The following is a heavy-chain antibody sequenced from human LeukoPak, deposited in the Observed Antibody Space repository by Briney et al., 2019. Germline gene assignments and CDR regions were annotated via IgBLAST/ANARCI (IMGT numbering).Heavy chain of an antibody. CDR3: ARDGSYMVRGVNY. CDR2: VGYDGDKR. J-gene: IGHJ4*02. D-gene: IGHD3-10*01. Sequence: GGSLRLSCAASGFIFRSFGMHWVRQSPGKGLEWLAVVGYDGDKRDYADSVKGRFTISRDNSRNTIDLQLSSLRAEDTAVYYCARDGSYMVRGVNYWGQGALVTVSS. V-gene: IGHV3-30*03. CDR1: GFIFRSFG.